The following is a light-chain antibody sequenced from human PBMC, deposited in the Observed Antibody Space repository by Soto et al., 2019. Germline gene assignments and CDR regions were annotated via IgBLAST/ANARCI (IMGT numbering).Light chain of an antibody. CDR2: EVS. Sequence: QSALTQPPSASGSPGQSVTISCTGTSSDVGGYNYVSWYQHHPGKAPKLMIYEVSKRPSGVPDRFSGSKSGNTASLTVSGLQAEDEADYYCSSYAGSNNSDVVFGGGTKLTVL. CDR3: SSYAGSNNSDVV. V-gene: IGLV2-8*01. J-gene: IGLJ2*01. CDR1: SSDVGGYNY.